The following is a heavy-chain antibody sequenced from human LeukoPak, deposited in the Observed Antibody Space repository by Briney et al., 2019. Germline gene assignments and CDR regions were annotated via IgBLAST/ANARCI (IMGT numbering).Heavy chain of an antibody. J-gene: IGHJ4*02. CDR2: ISYDGSNK. D-gene: IGHD3-22*01. V-gene: IGHV3-30-3*01. CDR3: ARADYDSSGYPYIPPGDY. Sequence: PGRSLRLSCAASGFTFSSYAMHWVRQAPGKGLEWVAVISYDGSNKYYADSVKGRFTISRDNSKNTLYLQMNSLRAEDTAVYYCARADYDSSGYPYIPPGDYWGQGTLVTVSS. CDR1: GFTFSSYA.